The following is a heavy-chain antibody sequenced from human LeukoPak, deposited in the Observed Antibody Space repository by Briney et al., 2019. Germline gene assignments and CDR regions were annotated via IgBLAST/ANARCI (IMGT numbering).Heavy chain of an antibody. J-gene: IGHJ4*02. CDR1: GYTFTSYG. CDR2: ISAYNGNT. Sequence: VKVSCKASGYTFTSYGISWVRQAPGQGLEWMGWISAYNGNTNYAQKLQGRVTMTTDTSTSTAYMELRSLRSDDTAVYYCARDYYGSGSYFPFDYWGQGTLVTVSS. V-gene: IGHV1-18*04. CDR3: ARDYYGSGSYFPFDY. D-gene: IGHD3-10*01.